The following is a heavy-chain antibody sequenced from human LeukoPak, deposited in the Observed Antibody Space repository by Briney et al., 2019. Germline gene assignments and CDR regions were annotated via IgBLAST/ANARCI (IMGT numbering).Heavy chain of an antibody. CDR3: AKDLAPFIRGWYAFDY. CDR1: GFSFTSYS. Sequence: PGGSLRLSCAASGFSFTSYSMSWVRQAPGKGLEWVSAITGSGGTKYYADSVKGRFTISRDSSKNTLFLQMNSLGAEDTAVYSCAKDLAPFIRGWYAFDYWGRGTLVTVSS. CDR2: ITGSGGTK. D-gene: IGHD6-19*01. J-gene: IGHJ4*02. V-gene: IGHV3-23*01.